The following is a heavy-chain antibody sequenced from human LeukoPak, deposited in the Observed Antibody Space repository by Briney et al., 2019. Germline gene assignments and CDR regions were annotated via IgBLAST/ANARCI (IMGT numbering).Heavy chain of an antibody. CDR3: AKVPVFSLTISEVVTDDAFDI. CDR1: GFTFSSYA. D-gene: IGHD3-3*01. CDR2: ISGSGGAT. V-gene: IGHV3-23*01. J-gene: IGHJ3*02. Sequence: QPGGSLRLSCAASGFTFSSYAMSWVRQAPGKGLEWVSAISGSGGATYYADSVKGRFTISRDKSKNTLYLQMNSLRAEDTAVYYCAKVPVFSLTISEVVTDDAFDIWGQGTIVTVSS.